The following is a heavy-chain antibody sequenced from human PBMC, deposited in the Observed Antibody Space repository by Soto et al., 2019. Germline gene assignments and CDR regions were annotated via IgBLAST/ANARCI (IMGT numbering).Heavy chain of an antibody. Sequence: PSETLSLTCTVSGGSISGYFWNWIRQPAGKGLEWIGRVYISGSTNYNPSLKSRVSMSGDTSKKQFSLKLSSVTAADTAVYYCARSTSGSTFDYWGPGVPVTVSS. V-gene: IGHV4-4*07. CDR3: ARSTSGSTFDY. D-gene: IGHD1-26*01. CDR1: GGSISGYF. CDR2: VYISGST. J-gene: IGHJ4*02.